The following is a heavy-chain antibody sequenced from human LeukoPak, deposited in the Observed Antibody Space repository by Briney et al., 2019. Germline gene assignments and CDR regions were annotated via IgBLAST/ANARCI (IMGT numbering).Heavy chain of an antibody. CDR3: ARVPRRGYYGSGSYYTS. CDR1: SSSSYY. CDR2: IKQDGSEK. Sequence: SSSSYYWGWVRPAPGKGLEWVANIKQDGSEKYYVDSVKGRFTISRDNAKNSLYLQMNSLRAEDTAVYYCARVPRRGYYGSGSYYTSWGQGTLVTVSS. J-gene: IGHJ4*02. V-gene: IGHV3-7*01. D-gene: IGHD3-10*01.